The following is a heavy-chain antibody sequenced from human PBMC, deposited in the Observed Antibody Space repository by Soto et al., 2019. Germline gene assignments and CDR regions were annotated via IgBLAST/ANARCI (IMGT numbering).Heavy chain of an antibody. Sequence: TSETLSLTCTVSGGSISSGGYYWSWIRQHPGKGLEWIGYIYYSGSTYYNPSLKSRVTISVDTSKKQFSLKLSSVTAADTAVYYCARVVRYNWNYGLGAWFDPWGQGTQVTVSS. CDR3: ARVVRYNWNYGLGAWFDP. V-gene: IGHV4-31*03. CDR1: GGSISSGGYY. D-gene: IGHD1-7*01. J-gene: IGHJ5*02. CDR2: IYYSGST.